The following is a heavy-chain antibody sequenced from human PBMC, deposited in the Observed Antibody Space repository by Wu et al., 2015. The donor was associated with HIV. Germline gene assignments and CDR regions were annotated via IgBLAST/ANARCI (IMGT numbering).Heavy chain of an antibody. V-gene: IGHV1-18*01. Sequence: QVQLVQSGPEVKNPGASVKVSCKAFGYTFTSYGVSWVRQAPGQGLEWMGWISADNINTHYAQKFEDRVSMTRETSITTAYMELRSLRSDDTAVYFCARDKRGYDVLTGYYIYFDHWGQGRQVTVSS. CDR3: ARDKRGYDVLTGYYIYFDH. D-gene: IGHD3-9*01. CDR1: GYTFTSYG. J-gene: IGHJ4*02. CDR2: ISADNINT.